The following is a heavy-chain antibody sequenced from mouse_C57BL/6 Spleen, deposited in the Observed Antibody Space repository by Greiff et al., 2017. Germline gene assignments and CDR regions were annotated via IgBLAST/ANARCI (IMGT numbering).Heavy chain of an antibody. CDR2: INYDGSST. J-gene: IGHJ2*01. V-gene: IGHV5-16*01. Sequence: EVQRVESEGGLVQPGSSMKLSCTASGFTFSDYYMAWVRQVPEKGLEWVANINYDGSSTYYLDSLKSRFIISRDNAKNILYLQMSSLKSEDTATYYCARDDSNFLFDYWGQGTTLTVSS. D-gene: IGHD2-5*01. CDR3: ARDDSNFLFDY. CDR1: GFTFSDYY.